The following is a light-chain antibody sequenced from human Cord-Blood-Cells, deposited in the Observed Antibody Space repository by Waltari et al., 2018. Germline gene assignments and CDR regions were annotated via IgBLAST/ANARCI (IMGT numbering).Light chain of an antibody. CDR2: AAS. CDR1: QVISSY. V-gene: IGKV1-8*01. CDR3: QQYYSYPYT. Sequence: AIRMTQSPSSFSASTGDRVTITCRASQVISSYLAWYQQKPWKAPKLLIYAASTLQSGVPSRFSGSGSGTDFTLTISCLQSEDFATYYCQQYYSYPYTFGQGTKLEIK. J-gene: IGKJ2*01.